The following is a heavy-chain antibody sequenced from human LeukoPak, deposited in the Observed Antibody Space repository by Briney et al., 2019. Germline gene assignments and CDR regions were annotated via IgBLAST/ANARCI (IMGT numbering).Heavy chain of an antibody. CDR2: MNPNSGNT. CDR1: GYTFTSYG. CDR3: ARGGSGYYYYYMDV. J-gene: IGHJ6*03. Sequence: ASVKVSCKASGYTFTSYGISWVRQATGQGLEWMGWMNPNSGNTGYAQKFQGRVTMTRNTSISTAYMELSSLRSEDTAVYYCARGGSGYYYYYMDVWGKGTTVTISS. V-gene: IGHV1-8*02.